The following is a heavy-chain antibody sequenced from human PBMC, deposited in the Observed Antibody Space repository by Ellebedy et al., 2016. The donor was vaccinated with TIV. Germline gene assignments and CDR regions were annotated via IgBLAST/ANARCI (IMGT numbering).Heavy chain of an antibody. J-gene: IGHJ4*02. Sequence: GESLKISCAASGFTFSSYSMNWVRQAPGKGLEWVSYISNSDTIYYADSVRGRFTISRDKAKKSVYLQMNSLRVEDTGVYYCASDAMIVIFDSWGQGTLVTVSS. V-gene: IGHV3-48*01. D-gene: IGHD3-22*01. CDR3: ASDAMIVIFDS. CDR2: ISNSDTI. CDR1: GFTFSSYS.